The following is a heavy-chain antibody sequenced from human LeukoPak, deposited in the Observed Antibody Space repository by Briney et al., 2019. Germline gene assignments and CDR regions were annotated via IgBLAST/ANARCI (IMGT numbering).Heavy chain of an antibody. Sequence: TGGSLRLSCAASGFTFSSYGMHWVRQAPGKGLEWVAVISYDGSNKYYADSVKGRFTISRDNSKNTLYLQMNSLRAEDTAVYYCLRGIVLSRVKPDDAFDIWGQGTMVTVSS. CDR2: ISYDGSNK. CDR1: GFTFSSYG. D-gene: IGHD1-26*01. CDR3: LRGIVLSRVKPDDAFDI. V-gene: IGHV3-30*03. J-gene: IGHJ3*02.